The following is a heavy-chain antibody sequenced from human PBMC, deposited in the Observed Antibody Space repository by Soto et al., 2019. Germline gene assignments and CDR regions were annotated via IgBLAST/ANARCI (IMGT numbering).Heavy chain of an antibody. J-gene: IGHJ6*02. V-gene: IGHV1-69*13. CDR1: GGTFSSYA. CDR3: ARVSRNYYYYGMDV. CDR2: IIPIFSTA. Sequence: ASVKVSCKASGGTFSSYAISWVRQAPGQGLEWMGGIIPIFSTANYAQKFQGRVTITADESTSTAYMELSSLRSEDTAVYYCARVSRNYYYYGMDVWGQGTTVTVSS.